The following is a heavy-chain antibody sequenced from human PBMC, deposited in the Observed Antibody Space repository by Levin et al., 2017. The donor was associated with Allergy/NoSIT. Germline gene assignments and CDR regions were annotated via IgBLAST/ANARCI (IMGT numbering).Heavy chain of an antibody. CDR3: ARGSYSPTY. CDR1: GFTFSSYS. J-gene: IGHJ4*02. CDR2: IKQDGSEQ. Sequence: HSGGSLRLSCAASGFTFSSYSMNWVRQAPGKGLEWVANIKQDGSEQYYVDSVKGRFTISRDNAKNSLYLQMNSLRAEDTAVYYCARGSYSPTYWGQGTLVTVSS. V-gene: IGHV3-7*01. D-gene: IGHD4-11*01.